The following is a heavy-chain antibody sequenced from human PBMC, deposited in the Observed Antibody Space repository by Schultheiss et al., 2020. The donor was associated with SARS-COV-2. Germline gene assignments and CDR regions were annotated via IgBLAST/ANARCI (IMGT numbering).Heavy chain of an antibody. V-gene: IGHV3-11*06. J-gene: IGHJ3*02. CDR1: GFTFSDYY. CDR2: IRSSSSYT. CDR3: ARWEEYGTTIFGVGELRAFDI. Sequence: GGSLRLSCAASGFTFSDYYMSWIRQAPGKGLEWVSYIRSSSSYTYYADSVKGRFTISRDNAKNSLYLQMNSLRAEDTAVYYCARWEEYGTTIFGVGELRAFDIWGQGTMVTVSS. D-gene: IGHD3-3*01.